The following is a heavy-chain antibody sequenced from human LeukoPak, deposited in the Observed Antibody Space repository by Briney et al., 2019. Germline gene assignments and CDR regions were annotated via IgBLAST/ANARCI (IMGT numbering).Heavy chain of an antibody. CDR2: INWDGGST. V-gene: IGHV3-20*04. CDR3: VTGGSGTYYK. D-gene: IGHD1-26*01. J-gene: IGHJ4*02. CDR1: GFKFDDFG. Sequence: PGGSLRLSCAASGFKFDDFGMSWVRQDPAKGLEWVSSINWDGGSTYYADSVKGRVTISRDNVENSLHLQMNSLRVEDTAVYYRVTGGSGTYYKWGQGTLVTVSS.